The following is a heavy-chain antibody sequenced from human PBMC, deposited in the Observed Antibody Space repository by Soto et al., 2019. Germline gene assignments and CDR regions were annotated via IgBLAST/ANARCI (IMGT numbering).Heavy chain of an antibody. V-gene: IGHV4-59*11. CDR1: GDSISSHY. J-gene: IGHJ4*01. Sequence: SEPLSLTCTLSGDSISSHYWSWIRQTPGKGLEWIGYIYSNGITQYNPSLKSRLTISVDTSKNQFSLKLRSVTATATAVYYCASERQRHYCGYSGQRNLVTVAS. CDR3: ASERQRHYCGY. CDR2: IYSNGIT.